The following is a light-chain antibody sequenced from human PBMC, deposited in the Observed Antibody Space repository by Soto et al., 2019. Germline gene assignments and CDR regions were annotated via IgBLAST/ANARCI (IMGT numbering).Light chain of an antibody. CDR1: SSDVGGYNY. CDR2: DVS. CDR3: SSYTSSSLEV. V-gene: IGLV2-14*01. J-gene: IGLJ2*01. Sequence: QSVLTQPASVSGSPGQSITISCTGTSSDVGGYNYVSWYQQHPGKAPKLMIYDVSNRPSGVSNRFSGFKSGNTASLTISGLQAEDEADYYCSSYTSSSLEVFGGGTKLTVL.